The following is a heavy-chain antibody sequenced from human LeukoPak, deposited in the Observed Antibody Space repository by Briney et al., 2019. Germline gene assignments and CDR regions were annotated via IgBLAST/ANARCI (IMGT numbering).Heavy chain of an antibody. CDR3: ARRVSHYNDNSGHPGWYFEP. D-gene: IGHD3-22*01. CDR1: GFTFNYYD. J-gene: IGHJ2*01. Sequence: GGSLRLSCAVSGFTFNYYDMHWVRQAPGKRLEWVSAIRTTGDTHYPDSVKGRFAMSREDAKNSVHLQVNTLRGGDTAVYYWARRVSHYNDNSGHPGWYFEPWGRGTLVTVSS. CDR2: IRTTGDT. V-gene: IGHV3-13*01.